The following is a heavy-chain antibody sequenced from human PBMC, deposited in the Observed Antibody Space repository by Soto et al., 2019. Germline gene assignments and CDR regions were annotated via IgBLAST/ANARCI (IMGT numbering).Heavy chain of an antibody. J-gene: IGHJ6*02. CDR3: ARDIGFVIYGMDV. CDR1: GCTFTVYY. CDR2: INPNSGGT. D-gene: IGHD2-21*01. Sequence: VAGKVSRKASGCTFTVYYMHCVRQAPGQGLEWMGWINPNSGGTNYAQKFQGRVTMTRDTSISTAYMELSRLRSDDTAVYYCARDIGFVIYGMDVWGQGTTVTVSS. V-gene: IGHV1-2*02.